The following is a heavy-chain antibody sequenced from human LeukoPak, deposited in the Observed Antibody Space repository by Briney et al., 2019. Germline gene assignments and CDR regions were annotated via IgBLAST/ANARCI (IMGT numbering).Heavy chain of an antibody. CDR3: ARHRPYSSGWRHFDY. J-gene: IGHJ4*02. D-gene: IGHD6-19*01. V-gene: IGHV5-51*01. CDR1: GYSFTSYW. CDR2: IYPGDSDA. Sequence: KAGESLKISCKGSGYSFTSYWIGWVRQMPGKGLEWMGIIYPGDSDARYSPSFQGQVTISADKSISTAYLQWSSLKASDTAMYYCARHRPYSSGWRHFDYWGQGTLVTVSS.